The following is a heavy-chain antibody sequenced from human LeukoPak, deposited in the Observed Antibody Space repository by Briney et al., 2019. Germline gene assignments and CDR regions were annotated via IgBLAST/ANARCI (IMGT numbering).Heavy chain of an antibody. CDR2: VSFDGRNK. Sequence: GGSLRPSCEASGFSLSSYAFHWVRQAPGKGLEWVSFVSFDGRNKNYADSVRGRFTISRDNSKNTLYLQMNSVTYEDTAVYFCVRIVGHTTTDFWGQGTIVTVSS. D-gene: IGHD1-26*01. CDR1: GFSLSSYA. V-gene: IGHV3-30-3*01. CDR3: VRIVGHTTTDF. J-gene: IGHJ4*02.